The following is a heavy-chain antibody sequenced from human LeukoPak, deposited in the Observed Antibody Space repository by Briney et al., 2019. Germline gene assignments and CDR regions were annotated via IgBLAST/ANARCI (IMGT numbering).Heavy chain of an antibody. CDR3: ARGWGLLWFGDY. J-gene: IGHJ4*02. V-gene: IGHV3-48*03. D-gene: IGHD3-10*01. CDR2: ISSSGSTI. CDR1: GFTFSSYE. Sequence: GGSLRLSCAASGFTFSSYEMNWVRQAPGKGLEWVSYISSSGSTIYYADSVKGRFTISRDNAKNSLYLQMNSLRAEDTAVYYCARGWGLLWFGDYWGQGTLVTVSS.